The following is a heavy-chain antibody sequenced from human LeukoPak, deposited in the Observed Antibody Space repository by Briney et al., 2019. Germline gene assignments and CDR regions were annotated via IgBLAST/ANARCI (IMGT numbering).Heavy chain of an antibody. CDR1: GFTFSSYA. V-gene: IGHV3-30-3*01. D-gene: IGHD6-13*01. CDR2: ISYDGSNK. Sequence: GRSLLLSCAASGFTFSSYAMHWVRPVPGKGLEWVAVISYDGSNKYYADSVKGRFTISRDNSKNTLYLQMNSLRAEDTAVYYCARDFAGAAAGFKHLDYWGQGTLVTVSS. J-gene: IGHJ4*02. CDR3: ARDFAGAAAGFKHLDY.